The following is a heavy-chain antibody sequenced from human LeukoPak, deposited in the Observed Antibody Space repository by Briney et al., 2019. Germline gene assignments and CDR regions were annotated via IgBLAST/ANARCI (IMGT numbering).Heavy chain of an antibody. CDR2: IWYDGSNK. V-gene: IGHV3-33*06. CDR3: AKDFDSSGWYEAFDY. J-gene: IGHJ4*02. Sequence: GRSLRLSCAASGFTFSSYCMHWVHQAPGKGLEWVAVIWYDGSNKYYADSVKGRFTISRDNSKNTLYLQMNSLRAEDTAVYYCAKDFDSSGWYEAFDYWGQGTLVTVSS. CDR1: GFTFSSYC. D-gene: IGHD6-19*01.